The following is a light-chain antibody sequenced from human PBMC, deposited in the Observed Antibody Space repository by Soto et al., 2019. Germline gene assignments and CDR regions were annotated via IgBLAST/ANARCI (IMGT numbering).Light chain of an antibody. Sequence: ILLTQSPSTLSASVEDRVTITCRASQSISSWLAWYQQKPGKAPKFLIYKTSNLESGVPSRFSGSGSGTEFTLTISSLQPDDFATYYCQYYNNYCWTFGQGTKVEIK. V-gene: IGKV1-5*03. CDR2: KTS. J-gene: IGKJ1*01. CDR1: QSISSW. CDR3: QYYNNYCWT.